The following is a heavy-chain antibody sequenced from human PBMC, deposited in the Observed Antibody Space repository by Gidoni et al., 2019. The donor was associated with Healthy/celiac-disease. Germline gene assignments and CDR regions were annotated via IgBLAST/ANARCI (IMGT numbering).Heavy chain of an antibody. CDR3: ARGSKMATITGVFYFDY. D-gene: IGHD5-12*01. CDR1: GFTFSDYY. CDR2: ISSSSSYT. V-gene: IGHV3-11*06. Sequence: QVQLVESGGGLVKPGGSLRLSCAASGFTFSDYYMSWIRQAPGKGLEWVSYISSSSSYTNYADSVKGRFTISRDNAKNSLYLQMNSLRAEDTAVYYCARGSKMATITGVFYFDYWGQGTLVTVSS. J-gene: IGHJ4*02.